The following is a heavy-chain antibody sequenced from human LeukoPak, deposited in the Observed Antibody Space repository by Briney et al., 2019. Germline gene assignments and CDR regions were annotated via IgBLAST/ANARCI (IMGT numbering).Heavy chain of an antibody. CDR1: GFTFSSYA. J-gene: IGHJ4*02. V-gene: IGHV3-23*01. D-gene: IGHD6-25*01. CDR2: ISGSGGST. Sequence: GGSLRLSCAASGFTFSSYAMSWVRQAPGKGLEWVSAISGSGGSTYYADSVKGRFTISRDNSKNTLYLQVNSLRAEDTAVCYCAKEKGQRGYFDYWGQGTLVTVSS. CDR3: AKEKGQRGYFDY.